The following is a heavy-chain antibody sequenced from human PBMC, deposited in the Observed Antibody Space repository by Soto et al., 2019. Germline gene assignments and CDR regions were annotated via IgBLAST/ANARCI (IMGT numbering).Heavy chain of an antibody. Sequence: GESLKISFKGSGYSFTTYWIGWVRQMPGKGLEWMGIIYPYDSETRYSPSFQGQVTISADKSISAAYLQWSSLKASDTAMYYCARHLVGATRGNFDYWGQGTLVTVSS. J-gene: IGHJ4*02. CDR1: GYSFTTYW. D-gene: IGHD1-26*01. V-gene: IGHV5-51*01. CDR3: ARHLVGATRGNFDY. CDR2: IYPYDSET.